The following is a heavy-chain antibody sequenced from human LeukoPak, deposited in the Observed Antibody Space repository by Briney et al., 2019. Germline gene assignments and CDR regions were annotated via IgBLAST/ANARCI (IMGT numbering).Heavy chain of an antibody. J-gene: IGHJ4*02. CDR2: ISGSGGSR. D-gene: IGHD1-26*01. Sequence: GGSLRLSCVASGFSFSIYAMSWVRQAPGKGLEWVSGISGSGGSRYYGDSVKGRFTISRDNSKNTLYLQMNSLRAEDTAVYYCAKGGVGGTFDYWGQGTLVTVSS. V-gene: IGHV3-23*01. CDR1: GFSFSIYA. CDR3: AKGGVGGTFDY.